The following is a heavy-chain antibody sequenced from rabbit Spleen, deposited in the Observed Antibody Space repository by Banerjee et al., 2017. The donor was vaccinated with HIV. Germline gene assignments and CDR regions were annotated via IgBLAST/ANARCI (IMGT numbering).Heavy chain of an antibody. D-gene: IGHD7-1*01. V-gene: IGHV1S45*01. CDR2: IFTTTFGT. CDR1: GFSFSSSYW. Sequence: EESGGDLVQPEGSLTLTCTASGFSFSSSYWICWVRQAPGKGLEWIACIFTTTFGTGYASWAKGRFTISKTSSTTVTLQMTSLTAADTATYFCATDPAGYSPFNLWGQGTLVTVS. J-gene: IGHJ4*01. CDR3: ATDPAGYSPFNL.